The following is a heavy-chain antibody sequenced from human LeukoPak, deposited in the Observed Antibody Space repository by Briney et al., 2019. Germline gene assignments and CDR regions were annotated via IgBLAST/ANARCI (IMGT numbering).Heavy chain of an antibody. CDR1: GYTFTSYG. Sequence: ASVKVSCKXSGYTFTSYGISWVRQAPGQGLEWMGWISAYNGNTNYSQKLQGRVTMTTDTSTSTAYMELRSLRSDDTAVYYCARDCSSTSCYLWGQGTLVTVSS. CDR3: ARDCSSTSCYL. CDR2: ISAYNGNT. J-gene: IGHJ4*02. D-gene: IGHD2-2*01. V-gene: IGHV1-18*01.